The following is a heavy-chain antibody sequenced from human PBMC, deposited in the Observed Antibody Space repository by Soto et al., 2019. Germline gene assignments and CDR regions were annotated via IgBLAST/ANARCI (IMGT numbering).Heavy chain of an antibody. V-gene: IGHV1-69*13. Sequence: SVKVSCKASGGTFSSYAISWVRQAPGQGLEWMGGIIPIFGTANYAQKFQGRVTITADESTSTAYMELSSLRSEDTAVYYCARVLVSGYSYGFLDYWGQGTLVTVSS. J-gene: IGHJ4*02. CDR1: GGTFSSYA. D-gene: IGHD5-18*01. CDR3: ARVLVSGYSYGFLDY. CDR2: IIPIFGTA.